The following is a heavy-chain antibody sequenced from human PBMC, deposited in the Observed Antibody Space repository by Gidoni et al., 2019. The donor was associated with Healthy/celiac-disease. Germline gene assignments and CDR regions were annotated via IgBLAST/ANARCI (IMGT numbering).Heavy chain of an antibody. J-gene: IGHJ6*02. CDR3: ARAGGYCSSTSCYRIRGYYYYGMDV. CDR2: INHSGST. Sequence: QVQLQQWGAGLLKPSETLSLTCAVYGGSFSGYYWSWIRQPPGKGLEWIGEINHSGSTNYNPSLKSRVTISVDTSKNQFSLKLSSVTAADTAVYYCARAGGYCSSTSCYRIRGYYYYGMDVWGQGTTVTVSS. D-gene: IGHD2-2*02. V-gene: IGHV4-34*01. CDR1: GGSFSGYY.